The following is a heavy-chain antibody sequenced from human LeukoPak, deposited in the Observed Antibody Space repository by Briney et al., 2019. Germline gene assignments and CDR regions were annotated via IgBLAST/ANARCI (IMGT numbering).Heavy chain of an antibody. Sequence: PGGSLRLSCAASGFTFSNYWLSWVRQAPGKGLEWVANIKEDGTEKYYVDSVKGRFTISRDNAKNSLSLQMNSLRAEDTAVYYCASAQDWGQGTLVTVSS. CDR1: GFTFSNYW. CDR3: ASAQD. V-gene: IGHV3-7*03. CDR2: IKEDGTEK. J-gene: IGHJ4*02.